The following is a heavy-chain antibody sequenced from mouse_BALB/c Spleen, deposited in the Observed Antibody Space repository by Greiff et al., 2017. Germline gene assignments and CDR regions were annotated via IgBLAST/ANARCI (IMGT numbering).Heavy chain of an antibody. J-gene: IGHJ4*01. CDR3: TGYGRGYAMDY. Sequence: QVHVKQPGAELVRPGASVKLSCKASGYTFTSYWINWVKQRPGQGLEWIGNIYPSDSYTNYNQKFKDKATLTVDKSSSTAYMQLSSPTSEDSAVYYCTGYGRGYAMDYWGQGTSVTVSS. V-gene: IGHV1-69*02. D-gene: IGHD2-10*02. CDR1: GYTFTSYW. CDR2: IYPSDSYT.